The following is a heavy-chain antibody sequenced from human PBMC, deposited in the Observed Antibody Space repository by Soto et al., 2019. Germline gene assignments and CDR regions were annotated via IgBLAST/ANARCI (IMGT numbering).Heavy chain of an antibody. CDR2: ISGGGGST. Sequence: PGGSLRLSCAASGFIFSTYAMSWVRQAPGMGLEWVSGISGGGGSTYYADSVKGRFTISRDNSRNTLYLQMNSLRAEDTAVYYCAKADLLGYCTGGSCYSLDYWGQGTLVTVS. J-gene: IGHJ4*02. CDR1: GFIFSTYA. CDR3: AKADLLGYCTGGSCYSLDY. D-gene: IGHD2-15*01. V-gene: IGHV3-23*01.